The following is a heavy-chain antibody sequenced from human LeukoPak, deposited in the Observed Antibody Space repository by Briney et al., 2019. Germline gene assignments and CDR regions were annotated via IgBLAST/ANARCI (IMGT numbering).Heavy chain of an antibody. CDR3: ASEDDSGWAFFDY. Sequence: GASVKVSCKASGYTFTSYYMHWVRQAPGQGLEWMGIINPSGGSTSYAQKFQGRVTMTRDTSISTAYMELSRLRSDDTAVYYCASEDDSGWAFFDYWGQGTLVTVSS. J-gene: IGHJ4*02. D-gene: IGHD6-19*01. V-gene: IGHV1-46*01. CDR1: GYTFTSYY. CDR2: INPSGGST.